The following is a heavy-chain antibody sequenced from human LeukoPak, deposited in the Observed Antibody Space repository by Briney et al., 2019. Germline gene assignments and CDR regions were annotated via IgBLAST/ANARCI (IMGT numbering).Heavy chain of an antibody. CDR1: GYTFTNYW. J-gene: IGHJ4*02. Sequence: GESLKISCKGSGYTFTNYWIGWVRQMPGRGLEWMGTINPADSNTRYSPSLQGQATISADKSVNTAYLQWCSLKASDTAMYYCARLSGRVVCSAGSCYIDSWGQGTLVTVSS. V-gene: IGHV5-51*01. CDR2: INPADSNT. D-gene: IGHD2-15*01. CDR3: ARLSGRVVCSAGSCYIDS.